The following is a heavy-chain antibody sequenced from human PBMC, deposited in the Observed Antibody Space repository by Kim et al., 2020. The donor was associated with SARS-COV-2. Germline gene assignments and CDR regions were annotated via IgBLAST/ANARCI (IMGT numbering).Heavy chain of an antibody. Sequence: GGSLRLSCAASGFTFDDYAMHWVRQAPGKGLEWVSLISGDGGSTYYADSVKGRFTISRDNSKNSLYLQMNSLRTEDTALYYCAKDLGHYYDSSGYQTHYYYYVMDVWGQGTTVTVSS. CDR3: AKDLGHYYDSSGYQTHYYYYVMDV. V-gene: IGHV3-43*02. CDR1: GFTFDDYA. D-gene: IGHD3-22*01. J-gene: IGHJ6*02. CDR2: ISGDGGST.